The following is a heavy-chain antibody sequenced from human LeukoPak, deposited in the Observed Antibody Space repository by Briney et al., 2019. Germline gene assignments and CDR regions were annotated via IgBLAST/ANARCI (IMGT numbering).Heavy chain of an antibody. CDR1: GGSISSGGYY. CDR3: ARFPTYYYDSSGYYGFYFDY. CDR2: IYYSGST. Sequence: SETLSLTCTVSGGSISSGGYYWSWIRQHPGKGLEWIGYIYYSGSTYYNPSLKSRVTISVDTSKNQFSLKLSSVTAADTAVYYCARFPTYYYDSSGYYGFYFDYWGQGTLVTVSS. V-gene: IGHV4-31*03. D-gene: IGHD3-22*01. J-gene: IGHJ4*02.